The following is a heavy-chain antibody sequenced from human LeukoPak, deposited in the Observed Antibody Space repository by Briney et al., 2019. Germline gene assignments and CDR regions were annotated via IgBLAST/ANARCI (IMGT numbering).Heavy chain of an antibody. J-gene: IGHJ4*02. Sequence: KGLEWVSYIGSSGSTRYYTDSVKGRFLISRDNARNSLFLQMNSLRAEDTAVYYCARDPNPAHWGQGTLVTVSS. V-gene: IGHV3-48*03. CDR2: IGSSGSTR. CDR3: ARDPNPAH.